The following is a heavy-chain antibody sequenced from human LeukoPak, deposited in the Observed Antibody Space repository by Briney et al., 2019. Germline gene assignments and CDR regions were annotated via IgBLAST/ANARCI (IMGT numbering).Heavy chain of an antibody. CDR2: IWYDGSNK. CDR3: ARGAYTARFPFDP. V-gene: IGHV3-33*01. D-gene: IGHD5-18*01. CDR1: GFTFSSYG. J-gene: IGHJ5*02. Sequence: GGSLRLSCAASGFTFSSYGMHWVRQAPGKGLEGVAVIWYDGSNKCYADSVKGRFTISRDNSKNTLYLQMNSLRAEDTAVYYCARGAYTARFPFDPWGQGTLVTVSS.